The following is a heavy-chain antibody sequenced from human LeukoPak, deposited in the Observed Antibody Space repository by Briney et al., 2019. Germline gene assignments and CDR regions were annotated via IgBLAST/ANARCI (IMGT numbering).Heavy chain of an antibody. V-gene: IGHV3-48*03. CDR1: GFSFSTSA. Sequence: PGGSLRLSCAASGFSFSTSAMNWVRRAPGKGLEWISYISGSDAAIYYADSVKGRFTISRDNAKNSLYLQMNGLRAEDTAVYYSARGDSLVWGQGTTVTVSS. J-gene: IGHJ6*02. CDR2: ISGSDAAI. CDR3: ARGDSLV.